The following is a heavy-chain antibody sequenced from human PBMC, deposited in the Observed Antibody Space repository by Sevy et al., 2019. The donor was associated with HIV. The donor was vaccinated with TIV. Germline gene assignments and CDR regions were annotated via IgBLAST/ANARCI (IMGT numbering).Heavy chain of an antibody. CDR3: ARGDGTGRCFDS. CDR2: INPTSSST. D-gene: IGHD1-26*01. J-gene: IGHJ4*02. Sequence: ASVKVSCKASGYNFNNYYIHWLRQAPGQGLQWMGVINPTSSSTYYQPMLQGRVTMTRDTSTSTVSLDLSSLRSEDTAVYYCARGDGTGRCFDSWGQGTLVTVSS. V-gene: IGHV1-46*02. CDR1: GYNFNNYY.